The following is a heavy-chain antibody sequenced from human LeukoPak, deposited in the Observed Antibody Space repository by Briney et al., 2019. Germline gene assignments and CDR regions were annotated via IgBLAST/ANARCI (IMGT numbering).Heavy chain of an antibody. CDR3: ARAPITYGVGKCFDP. V-gene: IGHV5-51*03. D-gene: IGHD3-16*01. CDR1: GYSFSSYW. CDR2: IYPGDSDT. Sequence: PGESLKISCKGGGYSFSSYWIGWVRQMPGKGLEWMGIIYPGDSDTRYSPSFQGQVTISVDKSISTAYLQWRSLKASDTAMYYCARAPITYGVGKCFDPWGQGTLLTVSS. J-gene: IGHJ5*02.